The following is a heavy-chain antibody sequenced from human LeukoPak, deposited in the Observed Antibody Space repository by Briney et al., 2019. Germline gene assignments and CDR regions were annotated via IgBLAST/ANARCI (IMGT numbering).Heavy chain of an antibody. Sequence: GGSLRLSCAASGFTFSDYYMSWIRQAPGKGLEWVSYISSSSSYTNYADSVKGRFTISRDNAKNSLYLQMNSLRAEDTAEYYCARVRLNDILTGYYTGAYYFDYWGQGTLVTVSS. CDR3: ARVRLNDILTGYYTGAYYFDY. V-gene: IGHV3-11*06. D-gene: IGHD3-9*01. CDR1: GFTFSDYY. J-gene: IGHJ4*02. CDR2: ISSSSSYT.